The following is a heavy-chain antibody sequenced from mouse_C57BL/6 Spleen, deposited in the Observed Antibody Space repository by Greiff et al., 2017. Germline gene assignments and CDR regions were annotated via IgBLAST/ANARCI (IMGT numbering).Heavy chain of an antibody. D-gene: IGHD1-1*01. V-gene: IGHV5-4*01. CDR3: AREVTTVVAPDWYFDV. Sequence: EVQLVESGGGLVKPGGSLKLSCAASGFTFSSYAMSWVRQTPEKRLEWVATISDGGSYTYYPDNVKGRFTISRDNAKNNLYLQMSHLKSEDTAMYYCAREVTTVVAPDWYFDVWGTGTTVTVSS. CDR1: GFTFSSYA. CDR2: ISDGGSYT. J-gene: IGHJ1*03.